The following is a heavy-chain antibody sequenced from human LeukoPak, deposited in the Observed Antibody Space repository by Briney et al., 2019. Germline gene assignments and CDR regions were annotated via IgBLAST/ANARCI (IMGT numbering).Heavy chain of an antibody. CDR1: GGTLSGYA. J-gene: IGHJ5*02. Sequence: GASVKVSCKASGGTLSGYAISWVRQAPGQGLEWMGGIIPIYGTPHSAQKFQGRVTITTDESTSTAFMDLSSLRSEDTAVYYCARAGGFTILRGAVNNWFDLWGQGTLVTVSS. CDR3: ARAGGFTILRGAVNNWFDL. D-gene: IGHD3-10*01. CDR2: IIPIYGTP. V-gene: IGHV1-69*05.